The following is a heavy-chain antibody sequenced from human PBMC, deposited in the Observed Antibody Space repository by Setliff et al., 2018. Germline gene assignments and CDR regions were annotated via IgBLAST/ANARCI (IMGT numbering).Heavy chain of an antibody. CDR1: GGSISSGNYY. D-gene: IGHD1-1*01. J-gene: IGHJ1*01. Sequence: SETLSLTCRVSGGSISSGNYYWGLIRQPPGKGLEWVATIYYSGNSNYNPSLKSRVTISIDTSQQFSLRLSSVTAADTAVYYCARRVSGSMQDWWGQGTLVTVSS. CDR3: ARRVSGSMQDW. V-gene: IGHV4-39*01. CDR2: IYYSGNS.